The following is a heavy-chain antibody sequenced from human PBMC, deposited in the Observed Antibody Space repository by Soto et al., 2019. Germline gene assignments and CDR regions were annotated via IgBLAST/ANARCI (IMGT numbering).Heavy chain of an antibody. Sequence: QVQLQESGPGLVKPSQTLSLTCTVSGGSISSGGYYWSWIRQHPGKGLEWIGYIYYSGSTYYNPSLTSRVTISVDTSNNQFSLKLSSVTAADTAVYYCARSIVVVVAAHDAFDIWGQGTMVTVSS. CDR3: ARSIVVVVAAHDAFDI. V-gene: IGHV4-31*03. CDR2: IYYSGST. CDR1: GGSISSGGYY. D-gene: IGHD2-15*01. J-gene: IGHJ3*02.